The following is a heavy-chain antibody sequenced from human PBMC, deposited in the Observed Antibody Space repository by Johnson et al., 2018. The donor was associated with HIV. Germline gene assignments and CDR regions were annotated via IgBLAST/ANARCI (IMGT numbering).Heavy chain of an antibody. CDR1: GFTFSSYA. D-gene: IGHD1-14*01. J-gene: IGHJ3*02. V-gene: IGHV3-30*04. CDR2: ISYDGSNK. CDR3: AKPPFYAFEI. Sequence: QVQLVESGGGVVQPGRSLRLSCAASGFTFSSYAMHWVRQAPGKGLEWVAVISYDGSNKYYADPVKGRFTISRDNSKNTVYLQMNSLRAEDTAVYYCAKPPFYAFEIGGQGTVVAVSS.